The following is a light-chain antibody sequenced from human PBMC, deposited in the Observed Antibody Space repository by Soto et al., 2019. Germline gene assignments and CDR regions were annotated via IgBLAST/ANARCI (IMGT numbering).Light chain of an antibody. Sequence: MWQSVAALSAYIGDRVTITCRASQNIGTSLAWYQQTPGKAPKLLISDASTLESGVPSRFGGSGSGTEFTLSITSLQPDDFATYYSQPSFWHWPFGQGGK. CDR2: DAS. CDR1: QNIGTS. V-gene: IGKV1-5*01. CDR3: QPSFWHWP. J-gene: IGKJ1*01.